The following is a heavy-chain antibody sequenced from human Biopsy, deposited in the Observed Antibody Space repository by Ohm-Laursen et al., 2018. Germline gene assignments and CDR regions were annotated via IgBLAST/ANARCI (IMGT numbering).Heavy chain of an antibody. CDR1: GESFTGYY. V-gene: IGHV4-34*01. CDR2: INHSGRT. CDR3: VRGVDYYDPYHYYALDV. D-gene: IGHD3-22*01. Sequence: PSDTLSLTCAVYGESFTGYYWSWIRQTPGKGLEWIGEINHSGRTNYNPSPKSRVTISVYTSKNQFSLKVRSVTAADTAVYYCVRGVDYYDPYHYYALDVWGQGTTVTVSS. J-gene: IGHJ6*02.